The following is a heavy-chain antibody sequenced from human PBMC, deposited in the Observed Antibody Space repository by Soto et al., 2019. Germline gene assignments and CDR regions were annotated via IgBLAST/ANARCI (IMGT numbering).Heavy chain of an antibody. CDR3: AKDTGRGGGSVFDY. CDR1: GFIFSNYA. Sequence: PGGSLRLSCAPSGFIFSNYAIICVRQSRWKGLEWVSAISGSGADTYYTESVKGRFTISRDNFKNTLYLQMNSLRAEDTAVYYCAKDTGRGGGSVFDYWGQGTLVTVSS. V-gene: IGHV3-23*01. CDR2: ISGSGADT. J-gene: IGHJ4*02. D-gene: IGHD2-15*01.